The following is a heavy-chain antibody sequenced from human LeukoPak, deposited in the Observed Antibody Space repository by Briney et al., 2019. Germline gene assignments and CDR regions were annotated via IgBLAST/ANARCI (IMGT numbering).Heavy chain of an antibody. Sequence: GRSLRLSCAASGFTFSSYGMHWVRQAPGKGLEWVAVIWYDGSNKYYADSVKGRFTISRDNSKNTLYLQMNSLRAEDTAVYYYARGPYYSGYGGFDYWGQGTLVTVSS. CDR1: GFTFSSYG. CDR2: IWYDGSNK. CDR3: ARGPYYSGYGGFDY. J-gene: IGHJ4*02. D-gene: IGHD5-12*01. V-gene: IGHV3-33*01.